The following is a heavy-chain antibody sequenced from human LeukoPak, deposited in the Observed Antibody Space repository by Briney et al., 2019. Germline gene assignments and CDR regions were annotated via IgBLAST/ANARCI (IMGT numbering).Heavy chain of an antibody. D-gene: IGHD3-3*01. Sequence: SETLSLTCAVYGGSFSGYYWSWIRQPPGKGLEWIGEINHSGSTNYNPSLKSRVTISVDTSKNQSSLKLSSVTAADTAVYYCARGSLGTYYDFWSGYYASYYFDYWGQGTLVTVSS. V-gene: IGHV4-34*01. CDR3: ARGSLGTYYDFWSGYYASYYFDY. J-gene: IGHJ4*02. CDR1: GGSFSGYY. CDR2: INHSGST.